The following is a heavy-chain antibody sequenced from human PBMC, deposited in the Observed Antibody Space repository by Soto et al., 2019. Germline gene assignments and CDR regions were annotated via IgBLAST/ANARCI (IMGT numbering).Heavy chain of an antibody. CDR3: ARGQQTIFGVVIMGAFGY. Sequence: SETLSLTCAVYGGSFSGYYWSWIRQPPGKGLEWIGEINHSGSTNYNPSLKSRVTISVDTSKNQFSLKLSSVTAADTAVYYCARGQQTIFGVVIMGAFGYWGQGTLVTVSS. CDR1: GGSFSGYY. J-gene: IGHJ4*02. CDR2: INHSGST. V-gene: IGHV4-34*01. D-gene: IGHD3-3*01.